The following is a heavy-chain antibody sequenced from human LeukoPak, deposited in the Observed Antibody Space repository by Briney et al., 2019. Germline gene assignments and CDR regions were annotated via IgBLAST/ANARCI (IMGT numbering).Heavy chain of an antibody. J-gene: IGHJ6*02. Sequence: PSETLFLTCTVSGGSISSYYWSWIRQPPGKGLEWIGYIYYSGSTNYNPSLKSRVTISVDTSKNQFSLKLSSVTAADTAVYYCARDPHYYYGMDVWGQGTTVTVSS. CDR2: IYYSGST. CDR3: ARDPHYYYGMDV. CDR1: GGSISSYY. V-gene: IGHV4-59*12.